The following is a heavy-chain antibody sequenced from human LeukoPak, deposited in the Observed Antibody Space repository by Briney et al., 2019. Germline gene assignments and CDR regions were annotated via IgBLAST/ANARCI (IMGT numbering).Heavy chain of an antibody. Sequence: SETLCLTCAVYGGTFSGYYWSWVRQPPGKGLEWVAEINHNGSNNYNPAPKSRVTISVDTSKHQFSLKLSSVTAADTSVYYCARAQWQWLDGRYFDYWGQGTLVTVSS. CDR2: INHNGSN. J-gene: IGHJ4*02. CDR3: ARAQWQWLDGRYFDY. CDR1: GGTFSGYY. D-gene: IGHD6-19*01. V-gene: IGHV4-34*01.